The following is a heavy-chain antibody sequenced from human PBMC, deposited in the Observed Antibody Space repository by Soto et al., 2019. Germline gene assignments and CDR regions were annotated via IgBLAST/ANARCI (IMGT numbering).Heavy chain of an antibody. D-gene: IGHD6-13*01. CDR3: ARDHSSSWYFYGMDV. CDR1: GYTFSSYY. J-gene: IGHJ6*02. Sequence: ASVKVSCKATGYTFSSYYMHWVRQAPGQGLEWMGWINPNSGGTNYAQKFQGWVTMTRDTSISTAYMELSRLRSDDTAVYYCARDHSSSWYFYGMDVWGQGTTVTVSS. V-gene: IGHV1-2*04. CDR2: INPNSGGT.